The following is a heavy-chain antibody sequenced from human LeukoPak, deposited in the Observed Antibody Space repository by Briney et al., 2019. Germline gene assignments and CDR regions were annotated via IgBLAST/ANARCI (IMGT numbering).Heavy chain of an antibody. J-gene: IGHJ5*02. D-gene: IGHD4-17*01. Sequence: SETLSLTCTVSGGSISSGDYYWSWIRQPPGKGLEWIGYIYYSGSTYYNPSLKSRVTISVDTSKNQFSLKLSSVTAADTAVYYCARVPHDYGDWDWFDPWGQGTLVTVSS. CDR2: IYYSGST. V-gene: IGHV4-30-4*01. CDR3: ARVPHDYGDWDWFDP. CDR1: GGSISSGDYY.